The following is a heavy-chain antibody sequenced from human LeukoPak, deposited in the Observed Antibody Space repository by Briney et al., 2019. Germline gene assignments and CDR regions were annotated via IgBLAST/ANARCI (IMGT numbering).Heavy chain of an antibody. Sequence: SVKVSCKASGYTFTSYGISWVRQAPGQGLEWMGGIIPIFGTANYAQKFQGRVTITADKSTSTAYMELSSLRSEDTAVYYCARDDHAQGGLLWFGEFRYYYYYMDVWGKGTTVTVSS. CDR3: ARDDHAQGGLLWFGEFRYYYYYMDV. V-gene: IGHV1-69*06. CDR1: GYTFTSYG. J-gene: IGHJ6*03. D-gene: IGHD3-10*01. CDR2: IIPIFGTA.